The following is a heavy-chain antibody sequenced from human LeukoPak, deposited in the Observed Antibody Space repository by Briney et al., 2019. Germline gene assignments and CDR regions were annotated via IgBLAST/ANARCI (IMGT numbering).Heavy chain of an antibody. CDR1: GFTFSRYG. Sequence: GGSLRLSCAASGFTFSRYGMHWVRPAPGKGLEWVAVISYDGRNKYYADSVEGRFTISRDNSKNTLYLQMSSLRVEDTAIYYCASHWAQQVVSDYWGQGTLVTVSS. CDR2: ISYDGRNK. CDR3: ASHWAQQVVSDY. V-gene: IGHV3-30*03. D-gene: IGHD6-13*01. J-gene: IGHJ4*02.